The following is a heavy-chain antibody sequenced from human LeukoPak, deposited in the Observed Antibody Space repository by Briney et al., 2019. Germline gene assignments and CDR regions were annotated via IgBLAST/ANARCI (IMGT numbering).Heavy chain of an antibody. CDR2: ISYDGSNK. Sequence: GGSLRLSCAASGFTFSSYAMHWVRQAPGKGLEWVAVISYDGSNKYYADSVKGRFTISRDNSKNTLYLQMNSLRAEDTAVYYCATSGYSSGWFDYWGQGTLVTVSS. J-gene: IGHJ4*01. CDR3: ATSGYSSGWFDY. CDR1: GFTFSSYA. D-gene: IGHD6-19*01. V-gene: IGHV3-30*14.